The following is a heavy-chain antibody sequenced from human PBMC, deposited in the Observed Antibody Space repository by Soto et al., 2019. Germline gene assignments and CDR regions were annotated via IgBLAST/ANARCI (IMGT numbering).Heavy chain of an antibody. CDR3: ASGGILTGYWSYYYGMDV. CDR2: INHSGST. Sequence: PSETLSLTCSVYGWSFSGYYWSWIRQPPGKGLEWIGEINHSGSTNYNPSLKSRVTISVDTSKNQFSLKLSSVTAADTAVYYCASGGILTGYWSYYYGMDVWGQGTTVTVSS. J-gene: IGHJ6*02. V-gene: IGHV4-34*01. CDR1: GWSFSGYY. D-gene: IGHD3-9*01.